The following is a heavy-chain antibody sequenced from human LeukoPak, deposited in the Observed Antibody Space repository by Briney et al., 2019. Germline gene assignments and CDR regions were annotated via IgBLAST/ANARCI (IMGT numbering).Heavy chain of an antibody. D-gene: IGHD3-10*01. CDR1: GDSITSYY. CDR2: IYYSGST. Sequence: SETLSLTCTVPGDSITSYYWSWMPQPPGKGLEWIGYIYYSGSTNYNPSLKSRVTISVDTSKNQFSLKLSSVTAADTAVYYCARFMVRGVIITSHYGMDVWGQGTTVTVSS. CDR3: ARFMVRGVIITSHYGMDV. J-gene: IGHJ6*02. V-gene: IGHV4-59*13.